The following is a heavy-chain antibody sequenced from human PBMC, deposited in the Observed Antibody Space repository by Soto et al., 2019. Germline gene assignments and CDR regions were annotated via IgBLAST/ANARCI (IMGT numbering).Heavy chain of an antibody. CDR1: GGSISSGSYF. V-gene: IGHV4-39*01. CDR2: IYYSGST. Sequence: SETLSLTCTVSGGSISSGSYFWGWIRQPPGKGLEWIGSIYYSGSTSYNPSLRSRVTMSVDTSKNQFSLKLSSVSAAGTAVYYCARHTGYSSGKRWFDPWGQGTLVTVSS. D-gene: IGHD6-19*01. CDR3: ARHTGYSSGKRWFDP. J-gene: IGHJ5*02.